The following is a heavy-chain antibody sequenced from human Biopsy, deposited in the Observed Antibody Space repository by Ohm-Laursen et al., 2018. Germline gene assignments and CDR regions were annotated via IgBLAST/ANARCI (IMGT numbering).Heavy chain of an antibody. CDR3: ARDSGGMATILDAFDL. D-gene: IGHD5-24*01. CDR2: IYFTGST. V-gene: IGHV4-59*01. Sequence: SETLSLTCTVSGGSIINNYWSWIRQPPGKGLEWIGYIYFTGSTNYNPSLKSRVTTSVDTSKNQFSLRLSSVTAADTAVYYCARDSGGMATILDAFDLWGQGTMVTVSP. J-gene: IGHJ3*01. CDR1: GGSIINNY.